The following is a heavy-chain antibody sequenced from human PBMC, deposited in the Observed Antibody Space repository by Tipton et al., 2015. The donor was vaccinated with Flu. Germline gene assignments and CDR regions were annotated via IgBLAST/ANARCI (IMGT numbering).Heavy chain of an antibody. CDR2: IYYSGRT. J-gene: IGHJ6*02. V-gene: IGHV4-39*07. D-gene: IGHD2-8*01. CDR3: ARGGYSPNFYGTDV. Sequence: TLSLTCTVSGGSISRSMYYWGWIRQPPGKGLEWIGSIYYSGRTYYNPSLKSRGALSVDTSKNQFSLNLTSVTAADTAVYYCARGGYSPNFYGTDVWGQGTTVSVSS. CDR1: GGSISRSMYY.